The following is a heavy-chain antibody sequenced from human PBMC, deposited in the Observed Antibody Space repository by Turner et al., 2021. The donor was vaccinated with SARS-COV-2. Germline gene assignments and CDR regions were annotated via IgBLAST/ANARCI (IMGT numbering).Heavy chain of an antibody. CDR1: GFTFTSYW. CDR3: ARALGHHDG. V-gene: IGHV3-7*01. CDR2: INEDGRGQ. J-gene: IGHJ4*02. D-gene: IGHD3-3*01. Sequence: EVPLVASGGALVPPGGSLSLSCVASGFTFTSYWMTWVRQGPGKGVERVANINEDGRGQYYGDSARGRFTISRDNAKNALDLKMESLRAEDTAVYVCARALGHHDGWGQGTLVTVSS.